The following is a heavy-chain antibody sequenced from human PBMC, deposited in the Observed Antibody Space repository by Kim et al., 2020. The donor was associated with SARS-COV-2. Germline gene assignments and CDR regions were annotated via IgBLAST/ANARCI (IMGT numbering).Heavy chain of an antibody. J-gene: IGHJ6*02. V-gene: IGHV3-73*01. CDR1: GFTFSGSA. D-gene: IGHD1-26*01. Sequence: GGSLRLSCAASGFTFSGSAMHWVRQASGKGLEWVGRIRSKANSYATAYAASVKGRFTISRDDSKNTAYLQMNSLKTEDTAVYYCTRPYPLEWELQSHYYYYYGMDVWGQGTTVTVSS. CDR2: IRSKANSYAT. CDR3: TRPYPLEWELQSHYYYYYGMDV.